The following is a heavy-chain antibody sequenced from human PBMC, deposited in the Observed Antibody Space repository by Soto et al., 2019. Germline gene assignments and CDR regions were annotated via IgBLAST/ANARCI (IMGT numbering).Heavy chain of an antibody. J-gene: IGHJ4*02. D-gene: IGHD3-10*01. CDR1: GDTFSFYT. CDR2: INPILSMS. V-gene: IGHV1-69*02. CDR3: ATSYGSGYRAFDS. Sequence: GASVKVSCKASGDTFSFYTINWVRQAPGLGLEWAGRINPILSMSNYAQKFQGRVTMTADKSTNTAYMELRSLRSEDTAMYFCATSYGSGYRAFDSWGQGALVTVSS.